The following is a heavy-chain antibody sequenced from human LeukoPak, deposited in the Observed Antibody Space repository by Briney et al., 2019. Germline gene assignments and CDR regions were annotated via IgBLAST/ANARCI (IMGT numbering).Heavy chain of an antibody. CDR1: EFTFSSYA. CDR2: ISGSGGSP. D-gene: IGHD1-26*01. V-gene: IGHV3-23*01. J-gene: IGHJ4*02. CDR3: AKGSRGSYYGSYYYY. Sequence: PGGSLRLSCAASEFTFSSYAMSWVRQAPGKGLEWVSAISGSGGSPYYADSVKGRFTISRDNSKNTLYLQMNSLRADDTAVYYCAKGSRGSYYGSYYYYWGQGTLVAVSS.